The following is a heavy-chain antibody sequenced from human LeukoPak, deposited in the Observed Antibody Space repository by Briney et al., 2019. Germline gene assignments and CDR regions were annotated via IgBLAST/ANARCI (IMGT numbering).Heavy chain of an antibody. J-gene: IGHJ4*02. D-gene: IGHD5-12*01. Sequence: GGSLRLSCAASGFSFSSSWMLWVRQTPGKGLVWLSRISPDGSSTSYADSVKGRFTVSRDNAKNSLYLQMNSLRAEDTAVYYCARGNSASILDYWGQGTLVTVSS. CDR3: ARGNSASILDY. CDR1: GFSFSSSW. V-gene: IGHV3-74*01. CDR2: ISPDGSST.